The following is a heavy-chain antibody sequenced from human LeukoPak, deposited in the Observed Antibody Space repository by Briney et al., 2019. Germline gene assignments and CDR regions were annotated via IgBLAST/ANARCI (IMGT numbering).Heavy chain of an antibody. CDR1: GYTFTNYY. CDR2: INPSAGSA. CDR3: ARDHKYSDYDYCFDY. J-gene: IGHJ4*02. V-gene: IGHV1-46*01. D-gene: IGHD5-12*01. Sequence: ASVKVSCKASGYTFTNYYMHWVRQAPGQGLEWIGIINPSAGSATYAQKFQGRVTMTRDTSTSTVYMQLSSLRSEDTAMYYCARDHKYSDYDYCFDYWGQGTLVTVSS.